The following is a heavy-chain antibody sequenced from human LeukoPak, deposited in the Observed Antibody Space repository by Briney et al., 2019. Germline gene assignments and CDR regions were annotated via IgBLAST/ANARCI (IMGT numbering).Heavy chain of an antibody. CDR2: IYSSGST. Sequence: SETLSLTCTVSGGPIVSNIYYWSWMRQPPGKGREWIGYIYSSGSTNYNPSLKSRVTISVDTSKNQFSLKLSSVTAADTAVYYCARRRGAHTANALDIWGQGTMVTVSS. J-gene: IGHJ3*02. D-gene: IGHD3-10*01. CDR1: GGPIVSNIYY. CDR3: ARRRGAHTANALDI. V-gene: IGHV4-61*05.